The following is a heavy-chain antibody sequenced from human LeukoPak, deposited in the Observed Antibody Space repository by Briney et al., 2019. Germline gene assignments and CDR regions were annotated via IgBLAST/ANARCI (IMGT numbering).Heavy chain of an antibody. Sequence: PGGSLRLSCAASQFTFSNFWMSWVRQAPGKGLEWVANTNRDGSEKYYVDSVKGRVTMSRDNSKNTLYLQMNSLRAEDTAVYYCAKYKGTHYGNIDYWGQGTLVTVSS. CDR1: QFTFSNFW. V-gene: IGHV3-7*03. CDR2: TNRDGSEK. CDR3: AKYKGTHYGNIDY. J-gene: IGHJ4*02. D-gene: IGHD3-16*01.